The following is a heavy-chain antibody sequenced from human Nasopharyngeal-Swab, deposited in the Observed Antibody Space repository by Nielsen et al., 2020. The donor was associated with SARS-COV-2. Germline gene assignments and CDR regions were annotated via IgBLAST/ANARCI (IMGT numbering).Heavy chain of an antibody. V-gene: IGHV3-74*03. Sequence: GESLKISCAASGLTFTKYWMHWVRQPPGKGPVWVSSVNGDASSIKYADFVQGRFTISRDNAKNTLDLQMSSLRADDTAVYYCASSFYYYGSGSFYPDYWGRGTLVTVSS. J-gene: IGHJ4*02. CDR3: ASSFYYYGSGSFYPDY. CDR1: GLTFTKYW. CDR2: VNGDASSI. D-gene: IGHD3-10*01.